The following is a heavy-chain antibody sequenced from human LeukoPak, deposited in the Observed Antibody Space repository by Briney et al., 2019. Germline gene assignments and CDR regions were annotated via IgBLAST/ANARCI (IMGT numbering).Heavy chain of an antibody. V-gene: IGHV4-39*07. J-gene: IGHJ5*02. CDR2: IYYSGST. D-gene: IGHD6-6*01. CDR1: GGSISSSSYY. CDR3: ARCYSSSSYGWFDP. Sequence: SETLSLTCTVSGGSISSSSYYWDWIRQPPGKGLEWIGSIYYSGSTYYNPSLKSRVTISVDTSKNQFSLKLSSVTAADTAVYYCARCYSSSSYGWFDPWGQGTLVTVSS.